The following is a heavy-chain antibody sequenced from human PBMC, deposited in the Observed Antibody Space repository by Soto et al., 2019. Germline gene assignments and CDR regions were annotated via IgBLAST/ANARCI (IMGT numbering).Heavy chain of an antibody. V-gene: IGHV4-59*01. Sequence: QVQLQESGPGLVKPSETLSLTCTVSGGSISSYYWSWIRQPPGKGLEWIGYIYYSGSTNYNPSLKSRVTISVDTSKNQFSLKLSSVTAADTAVYYCARAPQPDTAMVMYYFDYWGQGTLVTVSS. CDR3: ARAPQPDTAMVMYYFDY. D-gene: IGHD5-18*01. J-gene: IGHJ4*02. CDR2: IYYSGST. CDR1: GGSISSYY.